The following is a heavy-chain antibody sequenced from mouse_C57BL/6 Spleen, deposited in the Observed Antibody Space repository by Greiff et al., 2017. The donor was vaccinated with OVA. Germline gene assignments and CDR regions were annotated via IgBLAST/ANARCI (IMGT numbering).Heavy chain of an antibody. V-gene: IGHV1-59*01. CDR3: ARPSTVDYAMDY. CDR2: LDPSDSST. J-gene: IGHJ4*01. D-gene: IGHD1-1*01. CDR1: GYTFTSYW. Sequence: VQLQQPGAELVRPGTSVKLSCKASGYTFTSYWLHWVKPRPGQGLEWIGVLDPSDSSTNYNKKFKGKATLTVDTASSTGYMQLSSLTAEDSAGYDCARPSTVDYAMDYWGQGTSVTVSS.